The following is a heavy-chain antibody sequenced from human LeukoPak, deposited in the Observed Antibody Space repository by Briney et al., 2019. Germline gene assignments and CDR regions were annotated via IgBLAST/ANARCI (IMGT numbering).Heavy chain of an antibody. CDR1: GFTFSSYG. CDR3: AKTDGSGYDTYNWFDP. D-gene: IGHD5-12*01. V-gene: IGHV3-30*02. Sequence: GGSPRLSCAASGFTFSSYGMHWVRQAPGKGLEWVAYTRYDGSNKYYADSVKGRFTISRDNSKNTLYLQMNSLRAEDTAVYHCAKTDGSGYDTYNWFDPWGQGTLVTVSS. CDR2: TRYDGSNK. J-gene: IGHJ5*02.